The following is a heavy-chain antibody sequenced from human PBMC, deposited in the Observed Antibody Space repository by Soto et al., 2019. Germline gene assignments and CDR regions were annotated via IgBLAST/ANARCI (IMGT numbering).Heavy chain of an antibody. J-gene: IGHJ4*02. D-gene: IGHD5-12*01. CDR3: AKKAGWLQNLCDY. Sequence: VQLVDSGGGVVQPGRSLRLSCAASGFTFSSYAMSWDRQAPGKGLEWVSAISGSGGSTYYADSVKGRFTISRDNSKNTLYLQMNSLRAEDTAVYYCAKKAGWLQNLCDYWGQGTLVTVSS. CDR2: ISGSGGST. CDR1: GFTFSSYA. V-gene: IGHV3-23*04.